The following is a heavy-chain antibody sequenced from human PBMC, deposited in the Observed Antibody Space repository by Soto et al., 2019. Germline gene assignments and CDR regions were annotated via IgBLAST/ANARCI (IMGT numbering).Heavy chain of an antibody. CDR3: TRPSFRGGDFDY. CDR2: VRSKSNNYAT. CDR1: GFSFSDSD. Sequence: EVQLVESGGGLVQPGGSLKLSCAASGFSFSDSDLHWVRQASGKGLEWVGRVRSKSNNYATLYGASVKGRFTISRDDSQNTAYLQMNSLKTDATAVYYCTRPSFRGGDFDYWGQGTLVTVSS. J-gene: IGHJ4*02. V-gene: IGHV3-73*02.